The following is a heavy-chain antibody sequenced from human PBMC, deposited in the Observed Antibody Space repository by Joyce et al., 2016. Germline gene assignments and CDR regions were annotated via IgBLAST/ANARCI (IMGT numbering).Heavy chain of an antibody. Sequence: EVHLVESGGGLVQPGGSLRLSCAASGIIFSSKEMNWVRQAPGKGLGWISSINSDDSRIHYADSVRGRFTISRDNARNSLYLEMNYLRVEDTAIYYCTTPSCANWGQGSLVTVSS. D-gene: IGHD2-2*01. CDR2: INSDDSRI. CDR1: GIIFSSKE. CDR3: TTPSCAN. V-gene: IGHV3-48*03. J-gene: IGHJ4*02.